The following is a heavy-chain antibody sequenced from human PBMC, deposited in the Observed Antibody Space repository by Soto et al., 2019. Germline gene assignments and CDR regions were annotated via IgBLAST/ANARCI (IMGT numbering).Heavy chain of an antibody. J-gene: IGHJ4*02. CDR2: IDPSDSYT. CDR1: GYSFSSYW. CDR3: ARQGYSYSPGSVYLDY. D-gene: IGHD3-3*01. Sequence: PGESLKISCKGSGYSFSSYWISWVRQLPGKGLEWMGRIDPSDSYTNYSPSFKGHVIISADQFNDTAYLQLVSLKASDTAMYYCARQGYSYSPGSVYLDYWGQGGLVTVAS. V-gene: IGHV5-10-1*01.